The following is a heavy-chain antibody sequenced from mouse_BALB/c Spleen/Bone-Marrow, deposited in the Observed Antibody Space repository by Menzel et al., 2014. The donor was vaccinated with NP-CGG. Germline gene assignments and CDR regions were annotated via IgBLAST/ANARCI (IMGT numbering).Heavy chain of an antibody. J-gene: IGHJ4*01. CDR1: GYPYTDHA. CDR2: ISGYYGDA. V-gene: IGHV1S137*01. D-gene: IGHD2-14*01. CDR3: ARSCKVRNAKDY. Sequence: QVQLKESGAKLVRPGVSVKISCRGSGYPYTDHAINWVKRRPAKSIGWFGVISGYYGDAIYNQKFKGKATMTVDKSSSTAYMELARLTSEDSAIYYCARSCKVRNAKDYWGQGTSVTVSS.